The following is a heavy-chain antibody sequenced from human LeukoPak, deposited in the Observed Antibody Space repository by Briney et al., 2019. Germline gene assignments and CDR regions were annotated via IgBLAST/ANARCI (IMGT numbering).Heavy chain of an antibody. CDR2: IYSGGST. J-gene: IGHJ4*02. CDR1: GFTVSSNY. V-gene: IGHV3-66*01. CDR3: AKASSHYDSSGYYLYYFDY. Sequence: GGSLRLSCAASGFTVSSNYMSWVRQAPGKGLEWVSVIYSGGSTYYADSVKGRFTISRDNSKNTLYLQMNSLRAEDTAVYYCAKASSHYDSSGYYLYYFDYWGQGTLVTVSS. D-gene: IGHD3-22*01.